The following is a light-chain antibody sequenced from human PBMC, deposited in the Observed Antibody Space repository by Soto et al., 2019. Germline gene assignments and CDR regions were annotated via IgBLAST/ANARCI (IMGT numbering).Light chain of an antibody. CDR1: QRISNS. CDR3: QQSYSSPQMYT. CDR2: AAS. Sequence: DIQMTQSPSSLSASVGDRVTITCRASQRISNSSNWYQQKPGKAPDLLIYAASNLQSGVPSRFSGSGSGTDFTLTISSLQPEDFATYYCQQSYSSPQMYTFGQGTKLEIK. J-gene: IGKJ2*01. V-gene: IGKV1-39*01.